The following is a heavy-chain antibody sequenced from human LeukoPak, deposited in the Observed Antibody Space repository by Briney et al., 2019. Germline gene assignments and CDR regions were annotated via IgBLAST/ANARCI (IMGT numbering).Heavy chain of an antibody. CDR1: GFTFSSYA. V-gene: IGHV3-30-3*01. J-gene: IGHJ5*02. CDR2: ISYDGSNK. Sequence: GGSLRLSCAASGFTFSSYAMHWVRQAPGKGLEWVAVISYDGSNKYYADSVKGRFTISRDNSKNTLYLQMNSLRAEDTAVYYCARGYLKPSRREYNWFDPWGQGTLVTVSS. D-gene: IGHD1-26*01. CDR3: ARGYLKPSRREYNWFDP.